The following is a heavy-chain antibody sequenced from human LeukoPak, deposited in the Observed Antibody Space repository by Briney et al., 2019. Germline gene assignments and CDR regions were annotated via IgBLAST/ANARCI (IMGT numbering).Heavy chain of an antibody. CDR1: GFTFSHFW. J-gene: IGHJ4*02. V-gene: IGHV3-7*01. D-gene: IGHD2-15*01. CDR2: IKKTGSET. CDR3: AREGGYCGGGNCYSYFDP. Sequence: GGSLRLSCAASGFTFSHFWMSWVRQAPGKGLEWVAYIKKTGSETYYVDSVKGRFTITRDNTRNSLFLQMYSLRAEDTAVYFCAREGGYCGGGNCYSYFDPWGQGTLVTVSS.